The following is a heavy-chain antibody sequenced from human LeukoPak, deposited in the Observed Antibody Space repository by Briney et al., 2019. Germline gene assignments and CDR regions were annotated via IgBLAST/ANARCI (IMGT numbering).Heavy chain of an antibody. Sequence: ASVKVSCKASGYTFTSYGISWVRQAPGQGLEWMGWISAYNGNTNYAQKLQGRVTMTTDTSRSTAYMELRSLRSDDTAVYYCARDFYTGGWMATTSGVDYWGQGTLVTVFS. CDR3: ARDFYTGGWMATTSGVDY. V-gene: IGHV1-18*01. J-gene: IGHJ4*02. CDR2: ISAYNGNT. CDR1: GYTFTSYG. D-gene: IGHD5-24*01.